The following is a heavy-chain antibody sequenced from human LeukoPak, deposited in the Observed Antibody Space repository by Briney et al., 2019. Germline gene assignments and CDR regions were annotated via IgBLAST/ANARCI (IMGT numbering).Heavy chain of an antibody. CDR1: GFAFSSYW. CDR3: AREGGYCSSTSCYEFDY. V-gene: IGHV3-7*01. D-gene: IGHD2-2*01. J-gene: IGHJ4*02. Sequence: GGSLRLSCAASGFAFSSYWMSWVRQAPGKGLEWVANIKQDGSEKYYVDSVKGRFTISRDNAKNSLYLQMNSLRAEDTAVYYCAREGGYCSSTSCYEFDYWGQGTLVTVSS. CDR2: IKQDGSEK.